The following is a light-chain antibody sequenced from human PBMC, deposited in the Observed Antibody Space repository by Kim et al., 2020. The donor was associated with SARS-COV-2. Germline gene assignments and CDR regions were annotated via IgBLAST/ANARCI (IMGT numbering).Light chain of an antibody. V-gene: IGLV3-19*01. CDR2: GKD. CDR3: NSRDSSGNHMI. J-gene: IGLJ2*01. Sequence: SSELTQDPAVSVALGQTVRITCQGDSLRTYYTSWYQQKPGQAPVLVIYGKDGRPSGIPDRFSVSSSGNTASLTITGAQAEDEADYYCNSRDSSGNHMIFGGGTQLTV. CDR1: SLRTYY.